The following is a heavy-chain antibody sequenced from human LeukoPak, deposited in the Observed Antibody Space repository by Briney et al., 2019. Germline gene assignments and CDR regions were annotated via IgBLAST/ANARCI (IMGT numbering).Heavy chain of an antibody. D-gene: IGHD4-11*01. V-gene: IGHV1-2*02. CDR3: ARDAIVRDYSNSDY. J-gene: IGHJ4*02. CDR1: GYTFTGYY. CDR2: INPHSGNT. Sequence: ASVKVSCKASGYTFTGYYIHWVRQAPGQGLEWMGWINPHSGNTNYAQKFQGRVTMTRDTSISTAYMELSRLRSDDTAVYYCARDAIVRDYSNSDYWGQGTLVTVSS.